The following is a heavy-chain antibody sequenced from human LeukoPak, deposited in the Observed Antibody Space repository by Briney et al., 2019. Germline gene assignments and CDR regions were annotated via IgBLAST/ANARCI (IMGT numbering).Heavy chain of an antibody. V-gene: IGHV4-59*01. D-gene: IGHD3-3*01. CDR3: ARSRVWSDYWGYFDY. CDR1: GGPIIGYY. Sequence: SETLSLTCTVSGGPIIGYYWNWIRQPPGKGLDWIGYIYHSGSTNYNPSLKSRVTISVDTSKTQISLKLRAVTAADTAVYYCARSRVWSDYWGYFDYWGQGTLVTVSS. J-gene: IGHJ4*02. CDR2: IYHSGST.